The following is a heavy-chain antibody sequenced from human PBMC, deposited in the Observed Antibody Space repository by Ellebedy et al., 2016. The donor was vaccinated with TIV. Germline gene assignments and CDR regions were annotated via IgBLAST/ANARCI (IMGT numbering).Heavy chain of an antibody. CDR1: GFTFDSYV. Sequence: GGSLRLXXAASGFTFDSYVMNWVRQAPGKGLEWVSTIGGRDDNTHYADYVEGRFTISRDNSKNTLYLQMNSLRAEDTAVYYCAKEGPWFGGRREYFQHWGQGTLVTVS. CDR3: AKEGPWFGGRREYFQH. D-gene: IGHD3-10*01. V-gene: IGHV3-23*01. CDR2: IGGRDDNT. J-gene: IGHJ1*01.